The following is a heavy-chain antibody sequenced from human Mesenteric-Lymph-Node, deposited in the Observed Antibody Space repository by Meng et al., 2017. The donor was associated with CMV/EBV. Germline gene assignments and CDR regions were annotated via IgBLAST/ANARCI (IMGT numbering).Heavy chain of an antibody. J-gene: IGHJ5*02. CDR2: IYHNGFT. Sequence: SGASSSSGTWWGWVRRPPGKGLEWIGEIYHNGFTNYNPSLKSRVTMSIDKSRNQVSLNLRSVTAADTAVYFCARDNRASGNYDWFDPWGQGTLVTVSS. CDR3: ARDNRASGNYDWFDP. CDR1: GASSSSGTW. V-gene: IGHV4-4*01. D-gene: IGHD1-26*01.